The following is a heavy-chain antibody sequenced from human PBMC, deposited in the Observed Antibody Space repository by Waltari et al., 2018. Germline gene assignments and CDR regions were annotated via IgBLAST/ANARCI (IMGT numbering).Heavy chain of an antibody. V-gene: IGHV4-38-2*01. J-gene: IGHJ2*01. CDR1: GYSISSGYY. CDR2: IYHSGST. CDR3: ARAVHGGNGLVIRYFDL. D-gene: IGHD2-15*01. Sequence: QVQLQESGPGLVQPSETLSLTCAVSGYSISSGYYWGWIRQPPGKGLEWIGSIYHSGSTYCNPSLKSRVPIYVDTSKNQFSLKLSSVTAADTAVYYCARAVHGGNGLVIRYFDLWGRGTLVTVSS.